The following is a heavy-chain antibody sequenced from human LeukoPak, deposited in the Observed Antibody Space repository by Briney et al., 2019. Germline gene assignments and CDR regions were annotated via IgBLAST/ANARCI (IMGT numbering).Heavy chain of an antibody. J-gene: IGHJ4*02. CDR1: GGSISSYY. CDR3: ARDPTRSGLDY. D-gene: IGHD4-11*01. Sequence: KTSATLSLTCTVSGGSISSYYWSWIRQPPGKGLEWIGYIYYSGSTNYNPSLKSRVTISVDTSKNQFSLKLSSVTAADTAVYYCARDPTRSGLDYWGQGTLVNVSS. V-gene: IGHV4-59*01. CDR2: IYYSGST.